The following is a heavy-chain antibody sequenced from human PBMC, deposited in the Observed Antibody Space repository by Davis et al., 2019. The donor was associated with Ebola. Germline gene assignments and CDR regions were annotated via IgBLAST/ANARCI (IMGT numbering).Heavy chain of an antibody. CDR1: GGSFSGYY. D-gene: IGHD4-11*01. Sequence: SETLSLTCAVYGGSFSGYYWSWIRQPPGKGLEWIGEINHSGSTNYNPSLKSRVTISVDKAKNQFSLKLSSVTAADTAVYYCARSTTPNNWFDPWGQGTLVTVSS. CDR3: ARSTTPNNWFDP. V-gene: IGHV4-34*01. J-gene: IGHJ5*02. CDR2: INHSGST.